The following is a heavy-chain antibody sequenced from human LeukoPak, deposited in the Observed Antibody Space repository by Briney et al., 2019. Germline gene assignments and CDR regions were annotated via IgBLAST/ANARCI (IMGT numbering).Heavy chain of an antibody. V-gene: IGHV4-59*08. CDR2: IYYSGGT. Sequence: PSETLSLTCTVSGGSISSYYWSWIRQPPGKGLEWIGYIYYSGGTNYNPSLKSRVIISVDTSKNQFSLKLSSVTAADTAVYYCARSVYCSGGSCLYGMDVWGQGTTVTVSS. D-gene: IGHD2-15*01. CDR1: GGSISSYY. J-gene: IGHJ6*02. CDR3: ARSVYCSGGSCLYGMDV.